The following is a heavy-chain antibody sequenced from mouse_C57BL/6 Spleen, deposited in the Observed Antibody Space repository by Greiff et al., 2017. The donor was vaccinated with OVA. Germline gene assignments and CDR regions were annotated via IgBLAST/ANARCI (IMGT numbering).Heavy chain of an antibody. J-gene: IGHJ1*03. CDR1: GFTFSDYG. D-gene: IGHD1-1*01. CDR2: ISSGSSTI. CDR3: ARGGYYGSSRYFDV. V-gene: IGHV5-17*01. Sequence: DVKLVESGGGLVKPGGSLKLSCAASGFTFSDYGMHWVRQAPEKGLEWVAYISSGSSTIYYADTVKGRFTISRDKAKNTLFLQKTSMRSEDTAMYYCARGGYYGSSRYFDVWGTGTTVTVSS.